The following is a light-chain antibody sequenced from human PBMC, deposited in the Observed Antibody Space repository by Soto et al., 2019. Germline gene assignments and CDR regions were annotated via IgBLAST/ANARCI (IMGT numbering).Light chain of an antibody. J-gene: IGLJ3*02. V-gene: IGLV2-23*02. CDR2: EVT. CDR3: CSYSNNGTWV. Sequence: QSALTQPASVSGSPGQSITISCTGTTSDVGSYNLVSWYQQHPGKAPKLMIYEVTKRPSGVSNRFSGSKSGNTASLTISGLQAGDEADYYCCSYSNNGTWVFGGGTKLTVL. CDR1: TSDVGSYNL.